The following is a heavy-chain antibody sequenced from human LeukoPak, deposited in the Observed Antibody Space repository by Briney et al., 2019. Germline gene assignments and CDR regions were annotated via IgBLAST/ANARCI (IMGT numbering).Heavy chain of an antibody. Sequence: GGSLRLSCAASGFTFDDFGMSWVRQVPGKGLEWVSGINWNGDSTGYADSVKGRFTIARGNAKNSLFLQMNSLRAEDTALYYCAKDGSGYYDGAFDIWGQGTMVTVSS. J-gene: IGHJ3*02. CDR3: AKDGSGYYDGAFDI. CDR1: GFTFDDFG. V-gene: IGHV3-20*04. D-gene: IGHD3-22*01. CDR2: INWNGDST.